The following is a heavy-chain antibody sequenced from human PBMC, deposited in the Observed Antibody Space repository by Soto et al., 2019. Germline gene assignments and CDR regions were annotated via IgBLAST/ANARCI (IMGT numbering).Heavy chain of an antibody. D-gene: IGHD1-26*01. Sequence: GGSLRLSCAASGFSFSGYGMSWVRQAPGKGLEWVSYISSSSSTIYYADSVKGRFTISRDNAKNSLYLQMNSLRAEDTAVYYCPYFPGYWGQGTLVTVSS. CDR3: PYFPGY. J-gene: IGHJ4*02. CDR1: GFSFSGYG. V-gene: IGHV3-48*01. CDR2: ISSSSSTI.